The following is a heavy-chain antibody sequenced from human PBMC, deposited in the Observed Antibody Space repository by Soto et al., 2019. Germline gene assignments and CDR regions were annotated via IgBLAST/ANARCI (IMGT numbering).Heavy chain of an antibody. CDR2: IYDDGTT. CDR1: GGSISSYF. CDR3: VSSRSAIYGDALDV. D-gene: IGHD3-10*01. Sequence: SQTLSLTCSVSGGSISSYFRNWLRQPPGKGLEWIGYIYDDGTTDYNPSLKSRVTILLDMSKNQFSLKLSSVTAADTAVYYCVSSRSAIYGDALDVWGQGTMVTVSS. J-gene: IGHJ3*01. V-gene: IGHV4-59*03.